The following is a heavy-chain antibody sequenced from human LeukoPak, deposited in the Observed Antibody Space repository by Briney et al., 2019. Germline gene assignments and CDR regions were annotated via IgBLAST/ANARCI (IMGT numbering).Heavy chain of an antibody. Sequence: GESLKISCKGSGYTFTNYWIGWVRQMPGKGLKWMGIIYPGDSDARYSPSFQGQVTISADKSISTTYLQWSSLKASDTAMYYCARRRDLYSGSYYPFDYWGQGTLVTVSS. CDR3: ARRRDLYSGSYYPFDY. V-gene: IGHV5-51*01. D-gene: IGHD1-26*01. CDR2: IYPGDSDA. CDR1: GYTFTNYW. J-gene: IGHJ4*02.